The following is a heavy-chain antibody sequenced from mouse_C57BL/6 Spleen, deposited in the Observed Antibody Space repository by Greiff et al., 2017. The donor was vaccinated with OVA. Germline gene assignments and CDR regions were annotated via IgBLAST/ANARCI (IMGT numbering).Heavy chain of an antibody. J-gene: IGHJ1*03. V-gene: IGHV3-8*01. D-gene: IGHD1-1*01. CDR1: GYSITSDY. Sequence: EVKLMESGPGLAKPSQTLSLTCSVSGYSITSDYWNWIRKFPRNKLEYMGYISYSGSTYYNTSLKSRISITRHTSKNQYYLQLNSVTTEYTATYYCARFSSITTVVARYFDVWGTGTTVTVSS. CDR2: ISYSGST. CDR3: ARFSSITTVVARYFDV.